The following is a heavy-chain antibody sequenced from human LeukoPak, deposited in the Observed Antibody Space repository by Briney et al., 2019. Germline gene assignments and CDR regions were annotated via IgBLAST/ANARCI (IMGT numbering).Heavy chain of an antibody. CDR3: ARGSEEVATISEAFDI. CDR2: VYYSGGT. J-gene: IGHJ3*02. V-gene: IGHV4-59*01. CDR1: GGSRKNFF. Sequence: SETPSLTGIASGGSRKNFFWTCVPQTTGKRLEWIGYVYYSGGTKYNPSLERRVTISLDTSKNQFSLRLTSVTAADTAVYYCARGSEEVATISEAFDIWGQGTAVTVSS. D-gene: IGHD5-24*01.